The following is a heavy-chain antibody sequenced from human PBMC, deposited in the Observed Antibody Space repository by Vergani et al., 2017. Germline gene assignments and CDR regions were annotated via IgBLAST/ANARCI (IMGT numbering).Heavy chain of an antibody. CDR1: GFTFSSYE. CDR2: ISSSGSTI. CDR3: AKGGSYSPYYYYGMDV. Sequence: EVQLVESGGGLVQPGGSLRLSCAASGFTFSSYEMNWVRQAPGKGLEWVSYISSSGSTIYYADSVKGRFTISRDNAKNSLYLQMNSLRAEDTAVYYCAKGGSYSPYYYYGMDVWGQGTTVTVSS. V-gene: IGHV3-48*03. D-gene: IGHD1-26*01. J-gene: IGHJ6*02.